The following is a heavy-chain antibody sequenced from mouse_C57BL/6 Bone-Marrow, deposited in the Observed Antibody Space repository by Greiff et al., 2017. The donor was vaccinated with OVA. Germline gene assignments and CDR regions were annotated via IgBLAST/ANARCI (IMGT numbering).Heavy chain of an antibody. CDR3: ARKIYYDYDEGWAMDY. D-gene: IGHD2-4*01. Sequence: EVQLVESEGGLVQPGSSMKLSCTASGFTFSDYYMAWVRQVPEKGLEWVANINYDGSSTYYLDSLKSRFIISRDNAKNILYLQMSSLKSEDTATYYCARKIYYDYDEGWAMDYWGQGTSVTVSS. CDR1: GFTFSDYY. J-gene: IGHJ4*01. V-gene: IGHV5-16*01. CDR2: INYDGSST.